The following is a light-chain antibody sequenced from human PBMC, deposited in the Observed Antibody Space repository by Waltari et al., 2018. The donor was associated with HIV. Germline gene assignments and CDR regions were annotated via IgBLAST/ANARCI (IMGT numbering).Light chain of an antibody. CDR3: QSFDSSLSGYV. V-gene: IGLV1-40*01. CDR2: ANT. J-gene: IGLJ1*01. Sequence: QSVLTQPPSVSGAPGQRVTISCTGSSSNIGAGFDVNWYQHLPGTAPQHLIYANTNRPSGVPDRFSGSRSGSSASLAITGLQAEDEADYYCQSFDSSLSGYVFGTGTKVTVL. CDR1: SSNIGAGFD.